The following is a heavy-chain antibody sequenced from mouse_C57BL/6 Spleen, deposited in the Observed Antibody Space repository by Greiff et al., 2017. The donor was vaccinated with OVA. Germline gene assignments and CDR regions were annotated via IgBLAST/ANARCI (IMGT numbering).Heavy chain of an antibody. V-gene: IGHV1-15*01. Sequence: VQLQQSGAELVRPGASVTLSCKASGYTFTDYEMHWVKQTPVHGLEWIGAIDPETGGTAYNQKFKGKAILTADKSSSTVYMELRSLTSEDSAVYYCTTAMVRTGDYWGQGTTLTVSS. D-gene: IGHD2-2*01. CDR3: TTAMVRTGDY. J-gene: IGHJ2*01. CDR1: GYTFTDYE. CDR2: IDPETGGT.